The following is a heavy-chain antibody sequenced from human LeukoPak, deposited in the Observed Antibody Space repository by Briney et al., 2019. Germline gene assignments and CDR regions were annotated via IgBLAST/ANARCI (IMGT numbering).Heavy chain of an antibody. J-gene: IGHJ4*02. CDR2: ITGTGGNT. CDR3: AKVKDTSGSRFDY. V-gene: IGHV3-23*01. CDR1: GFTFRSYD. D-gene: IGHD3-22*01. Sequence: GGSLRLSCAASGFTFRSYDMSWVLQAPGKGLEWVSDITGTGGNTYYADSVKGRFTISRDNSKNTLYLQMNSLRGEDTAVYYCAKVKDTSGSRFDYWGQGTLVTVSS.